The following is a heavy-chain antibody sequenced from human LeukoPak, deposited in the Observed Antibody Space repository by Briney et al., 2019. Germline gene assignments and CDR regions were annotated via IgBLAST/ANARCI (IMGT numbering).Heavy chain of an antibody. CDR3: AREGQQLVPPLDY. Sequence: ASETLSLTCTVSGSISSGSYYWSWIRQPAGKGLEWIGRIYASGSTNYNPSLESRVTISIDTSKNQFSLKLTSLTAADTAVYYCAREGQQLVPPLDYWGQGTLVTVPS. J-gene: IGHJ4*02. CDR2: IYASGST. CDR1: GSISSGSYY. V-gene: IGHV4-61*02. D-gene: IGHD6-6*01.